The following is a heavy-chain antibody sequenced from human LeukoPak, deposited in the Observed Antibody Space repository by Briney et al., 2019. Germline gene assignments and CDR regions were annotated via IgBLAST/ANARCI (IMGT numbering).Heavy chain of an antibody. CDR1: GGSISSYY. D-gene: IGHD2-2*03. V-gene: IGHV4-59*01. Sequence: PSETLSLTCTVSGGSISSYYWSWIRQPPGKGLEWIGYIYYSGSTNYNPSLKSRVTISVDTSKNQFSLKLSSVTAADTAVYYCARAMDINWFDPWGQGTLVTVSS. CDR2: IYYSGST. CDR3: ARAMDINWFDP. J-gene: IGHJ5*02.